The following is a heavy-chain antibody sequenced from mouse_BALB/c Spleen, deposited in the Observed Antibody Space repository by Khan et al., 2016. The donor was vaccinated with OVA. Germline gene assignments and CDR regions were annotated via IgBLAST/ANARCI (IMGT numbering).Heavy chain of an antibody. J-gene: IGHJ2*01. CDR1: GFTFINYA. CDR3: GSTPGYYDSNYFDC. Sequence: EVELVESGGGLVRPGGSLKLSCAASGFTFINYAMSWVRQTPEKRLEWVATISSGGSYTYYPDSVKGRFTISRDNAENPRYLQMSSLRSEDTAMYSCGSTPGYYDSNYFDCWGQGTTLTVSA. V-gene: IGHV5-9-3*01. D-gene: IGHD1-1*01. CDR2: ISSGGSYT.